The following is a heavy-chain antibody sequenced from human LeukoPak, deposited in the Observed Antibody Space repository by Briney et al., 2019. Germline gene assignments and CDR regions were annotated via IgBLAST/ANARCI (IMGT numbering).Heavy chain of an antibody. V-gene: IGHV3-23*01. CDR1: GFTFSSYA. J-gene: IGHJ4*02. Sequence: GGSLRLSCAASGFTFSSYAMSWVRQAPGKGLEWVSAISGSGGSTYYADSVKGRFTISTDNSKNTLYLQMNSLRAEDTAVYYCAKALLILLWFGEIDYGGQGTLGTVS. CDR3: AKALLILLWFGEIDY. D-gene: IGHD3-10*01. CDR2: ISGSGGST.